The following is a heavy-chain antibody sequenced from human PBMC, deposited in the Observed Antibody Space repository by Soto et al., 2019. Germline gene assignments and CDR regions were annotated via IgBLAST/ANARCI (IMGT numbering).Heavy chain of an antibody. CDR1: GYSFTSYW. J-gene: IGHJ4*02. CDR2: IYPGDSDT. Sequence: GESLKISCKGSGYSFTSYWIGWVRQMPGKGLEWMEIIYPGDSDTRYSPSFQGQVTISADKSISTAYLQWSSLKASDTAMYYCARHSIITGTTLDYWGQGTLVTVSS. V-gene: IGHV5-51*01. D-gene: IGHD1-20*01. CDR3: ARHSIITGTTLDY.